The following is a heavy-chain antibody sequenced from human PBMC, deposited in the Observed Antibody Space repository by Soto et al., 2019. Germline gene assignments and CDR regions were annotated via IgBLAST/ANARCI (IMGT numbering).Heavy chain of an antibody. CDR1: GFTFSKYS. CDR2: ISSSSNSV. V-gene: IGHV3-48*01. CDR3: AKNGDYDILTGYYQENWFDP. D-gene: IGHD3-9*01. J-gene: IGHJ5*02. Sequence: PGGSLRLSCEGTGFTFSKYSLNWVRQAPGKGLEWISYISSSSNSVDCAVSVKDRFIISRDNSKNTLYLQMNSLRAEDTAVYYCAKNGDYDILTGYYQENWFDPWGQGTLVTVSS.